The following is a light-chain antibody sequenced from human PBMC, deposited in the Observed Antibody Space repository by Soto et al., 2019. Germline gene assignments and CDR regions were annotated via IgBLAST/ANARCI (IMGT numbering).Light chain of an antibody. J-gene: IGKJ1*01. CDR2: GAS. Sequence: EIVMTQSPATLSVSPGERATLSCRASQSVSSNLAWYQQKPGQAPRLLMYGASTRATGIPARFSVSGSGTEFTLTISSLQSEDFAVYYCQQYTNWPWTFGQGNKVAIK. CDR3: QQYTNWPWT. CDR1: QSVSSN. V-gene: IGKV3-15*01.